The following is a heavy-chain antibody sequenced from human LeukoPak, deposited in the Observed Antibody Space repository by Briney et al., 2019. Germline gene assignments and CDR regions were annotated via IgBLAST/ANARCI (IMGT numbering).Heavy chain of an antibody. D-gene: IGHD3-3*01. Sequence: PGGSLRLSCAASGFTFSSYSMNWVRQAPGKGLEWVSSISSSSSYIYYADSVKGRFTISRDNAKNSLYLQMNSLRAEDTAVYYCARGHPVLRFLECLSSRGYMDVWGKGTTVTVSS. CDR2: ISSSSSYI. J-gene: IGHJ6*03. CDR3: ARGHPVLRFLECLSSRGYMDV. CDR1: GFTFSSYS. V-gene: IGHV3-21*01.